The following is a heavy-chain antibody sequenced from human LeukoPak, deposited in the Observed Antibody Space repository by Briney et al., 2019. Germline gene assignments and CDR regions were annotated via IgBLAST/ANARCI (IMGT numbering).Heavy chain of an antibody. CDR1: GFTFSTYN. V-gene: IGHV3-21*01. Sequence: PGGSLRLSCAASGFTFSTYNMNWVRQAPGKGLEWVSSISPSGNSKYHADSVKGRFTISRDNAENSLYMQMNSLRAEDTGVYYCVRDFQGESGAGGYWGQGTLVTVSS. J-gene: IGHJ4*02. CDR2: ISPSGNSK. CDR3: VRDFQGESGAGGY. D-gene: IGHD3-10*01.